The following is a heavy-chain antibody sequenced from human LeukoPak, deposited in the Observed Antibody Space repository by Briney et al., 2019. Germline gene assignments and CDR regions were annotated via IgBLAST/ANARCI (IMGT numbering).Heavy chain of an antibody. V-gene: IGHV3-23*01. CDR3: ARGSGSSGYYPLDY. Sequence: GGSLRLSCATSGFTFSRYAMHWVRQAPGKGLEWVSAISGSGGSTYYADSVKGRFTISRDNSKNTLYLQMNSLRAEDTAVYYCARGSGSSGYYPLDYWGQGTLVTVSS. CDR1: GFTFSRYA. D-gene: IGHD3-22*01. CDR2: ISGSGGST. J-gene: IGHJ4*02.